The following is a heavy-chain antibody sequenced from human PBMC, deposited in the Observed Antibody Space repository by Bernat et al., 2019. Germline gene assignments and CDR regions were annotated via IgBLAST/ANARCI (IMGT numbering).Heavy chain of an antibody. V-gene: IGHV3-33*06. D-gene: IGHD2-15*01. Sequence: QVQLVESGGGVVQPGRSLRLSCAASGFTFSSYGMHWVRQAPGKGLEWVAVIWYDGSNKYYADSVKGRFTISRDNSKNTLYLQMNSLRAEDTALYYCANGGYCNGGSCYFSAFDIWGQGTMVTVSS. CDR2: IWYDGSNK. CDR3: ANGGYCNGGSCYFSAFDI. J-gene: IGHJ3*02. CDR1: GFTFSSYG.